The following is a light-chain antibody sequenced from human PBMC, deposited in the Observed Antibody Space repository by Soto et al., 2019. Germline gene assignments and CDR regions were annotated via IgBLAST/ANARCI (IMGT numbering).Light chain of an antibody. CDR2: DAS. V-gene: IGKV3-11*01. CDR3: QQRSNWVLT. Sequence: EIVLTQSPATLSLSPGERATLSCRASQSVSSYLAWCQQKPGQAPRLLIYDASNRATGIPARFSGSGSGTDFTLTISSLEPEDFAVYYCQQRSNWVLTFGGGTKVDIK. J-gene: IGKJ4*01. CDR1: QSVSSY.